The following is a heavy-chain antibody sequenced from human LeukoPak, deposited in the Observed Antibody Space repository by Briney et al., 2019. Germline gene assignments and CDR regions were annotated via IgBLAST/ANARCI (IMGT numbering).Heavy chain of an antibody. CDR1: GFTVSSNY. D-gene: IGHD2-21*02. CDR3: AREISYCGGDCAV. V-gene: IGHV3-66*01. CDR2: IYSGGST. Sequence: GGSLRLPCAASGFTVSSNYMSWVRQAPGKGLEWVSVIYSGGSTYYADSVKGRFTISRDNSKNTLYLQMNSLRAEDTAVYYCAREISYCGGDCAVWGQGTLVTVSS. J-gene: IGHJ4*02.